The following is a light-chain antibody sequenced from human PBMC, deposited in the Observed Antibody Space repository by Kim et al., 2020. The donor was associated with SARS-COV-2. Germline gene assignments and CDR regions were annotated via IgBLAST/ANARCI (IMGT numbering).Light chain of an antibody. CDR2: RNN. V-gene: IGLV1-47*01. J-gene: IGLJ1*01. Sequence: QSVLTQSPSASGTPGQRVTISCSGGSSNIGSNYVYWYQHLPGTAPKLLIYRNNQRPSGVPDRFSGSKSATSTSLAISGLRSEDEADYYCTAWDDSLSGYVFGSGTKVTVL. CDR1: SSNIGSNY. CDR3: TAWDDSLSGYV.